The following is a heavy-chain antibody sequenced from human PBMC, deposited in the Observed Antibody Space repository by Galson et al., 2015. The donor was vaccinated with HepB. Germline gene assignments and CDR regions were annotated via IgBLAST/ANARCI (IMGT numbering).Heavy chain of an antibody. D-gene: IGHD6-13*01. Sequence: SVKVSCKASGYTFTGYHMHWVRQAPGQGLEWMGWINPNSGGTNYAQKFQGWVTMTRDTSISTAYMELSRLRSDDTAVYYCARDVGIAAAGELDYWGQGTLVTVSS. J-gene: IGHJ4*02. CDR1: GYTFTGYH. V-gene: IGHV1-2*04. CDR2: INPNSGGT. CDR3: ARDVGIAAAGELDY.